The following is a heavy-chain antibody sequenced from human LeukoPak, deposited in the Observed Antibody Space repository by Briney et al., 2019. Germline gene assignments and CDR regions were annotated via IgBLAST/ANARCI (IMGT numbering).Heavy chain of an antibody. CDR2: IYYSGST. J-gene: IGHJ4*02. CDR1: GGSISSYY. V-gene: IGHV4-59*05. CDR3: ARLIEYQYYFDC. Sequence: SETLSLTCTVSGGSISSYYWSWIRQPPGKGLEWIGSIYYSGSTYYNPSLKSRVTISVDTSRNQFSLKLSSVTAADTAVYYCARLIEYQYYFDCWGQGTLVTVSS. D-gene: IGHD2-2*01.